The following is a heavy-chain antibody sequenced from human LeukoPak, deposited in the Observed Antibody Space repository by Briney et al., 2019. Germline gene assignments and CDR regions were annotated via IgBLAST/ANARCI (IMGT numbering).Heavy chain of an antibody. J-gene: IGHJ4*02. V-gene: IGHV4-38-2*01. CDR3: ARQRNWSPYYFDY. CDR2: IYHSGST. D-gene: IGHD1-1*01. CDR1: GYSISSGYY. Sequence: SETLSLTCAVSGYSISSGYYWGWIRQPPGKGLEWIGSIYHSGSTYYNPSLTSRVTISVDTSKNQFSLKLSSVTAADTAVYYCARQRNWSPYYFDYWGQGTLVTVSS.